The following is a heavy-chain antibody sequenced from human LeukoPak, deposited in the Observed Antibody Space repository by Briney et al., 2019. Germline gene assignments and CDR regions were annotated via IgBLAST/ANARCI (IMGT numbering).Heavy chain of an antibody. J-gene: IGHJ5*02. V-gene: IGHV4-34*01. D-gene: IGHD3-22*01. CDR2: INHSGST. Sequence: SEILSLTCAVYGGSFSGYYWSWIRQPPGKGLEWIGEINHSGSTNYNPSLKSRVTISVDTSKNQFSLKLSSVTAADTAVYYCARGDSSGINWFDPWGQGTLVTVSS. CDR3: ARGDSSGINWFDP. CDR1: GGSFSGYY.